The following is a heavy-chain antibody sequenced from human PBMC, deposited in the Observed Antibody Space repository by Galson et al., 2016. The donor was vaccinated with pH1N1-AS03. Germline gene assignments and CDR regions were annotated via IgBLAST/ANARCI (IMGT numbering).Heavy chain of an antibody. CDR1: GFNFSASA. J-gene: IGHJ5*02. CDR2: IRAKAYNYAT. CDR3: TRHPRRAAGGLGGFDP. V-gene: IGHV3-73*01. D-gene: IGHD6-13*01. Sequence: SLRLSCAASGFNFSASAMHWVRQTSGKGLEWIGRIRAKAYNYATEYAAPVRGRFTISKDYSKNTAFLQMNSLKIEDTAVYYCTRHPRRAAGGLGGFDPWGQGTLVTVSS.